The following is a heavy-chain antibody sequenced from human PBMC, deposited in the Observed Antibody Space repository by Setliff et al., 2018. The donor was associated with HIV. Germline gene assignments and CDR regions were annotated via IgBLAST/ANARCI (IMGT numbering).Heavy chain of an antibody. CDR3: ARFPLRASVSPDY. J-gene: IGHJ4*02. CDR1: KYTLIDYY. CDR2: INPNGGGV. V-gene: IGHV1-2*02. Sequence: GASVKVSCKASKYTLIDYYMHWVRQAPGQGLEWMGWINPNGGGVNYAQKFQPRVTMTRVPSITTVYLELNDLRSDDTAVYYCARFPLRASVSPDYWGQGTLVTVSS. D-gene: IGHD4-17*01.